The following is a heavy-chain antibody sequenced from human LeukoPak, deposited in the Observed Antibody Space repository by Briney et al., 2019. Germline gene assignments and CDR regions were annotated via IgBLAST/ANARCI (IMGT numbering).Heavy chain of an antibody. D-gene: IGHD3-10*01. CDR1: GFTFSSYG. CDR3: AREGAYGSGSYYNVRTDAFDI. CDR2: IRYDGSNK. J-gene: IGHJ3*02. Sequence: GGSLRLSCAASGFTFSSYGMHWVRQAPGKGLEWVAFIRYDGSNKYYADSVKGRFTISRDNSKNTLYLQMNSLRAEDTAVYYCAREGAYGSGSYYNVRTDAFDIWGQGTMVTVSS. V-gene: IGHV3-30*02.